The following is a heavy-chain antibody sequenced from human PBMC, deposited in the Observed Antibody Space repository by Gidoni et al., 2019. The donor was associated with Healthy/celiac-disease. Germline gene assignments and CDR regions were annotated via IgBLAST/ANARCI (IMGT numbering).Heavy chain of an antibody. D-gene: IGHD6-6*01. Sequence: QVQLHQWCAGRLKPSETLSLTGAVYGGSFSGYYCSWIRQPPGKGLEWIGEINHSGSTNYNPSLKSRVTISVDTSKNQFSLKLSSVTAADTAVYYCARGKGSDYWGQGTLVTVSS. CDR1: GGSFSGYY. CDR2: INHSGST. V-gene: IGHV4-34*01. J-gene: IGHJ4*02. CDR3: ARGKGSDY.